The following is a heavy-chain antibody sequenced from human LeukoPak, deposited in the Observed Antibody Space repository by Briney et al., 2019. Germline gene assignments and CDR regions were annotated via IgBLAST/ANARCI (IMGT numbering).Heavy chain of an antibody. CDR2: ISGSGGSA. V-gene: IGHV3-23*01. D-gene: IGHD6-13*01. CDR3: ATEGLLTAGSSWFRRAFDI. J-gene: IGHJ3*02. CDR1: GFTFSSYA. Sequence: GGSLRLSCAASGFTFSSYAMNWVRQTPGKGLQWVSAISGSGGSAYYPDSVKGRFTISRDDSKNTLYLQMNSLRPEDTAVYYCATEGLLTAGSSWFRRAFDIWGQGTMVTVSS.